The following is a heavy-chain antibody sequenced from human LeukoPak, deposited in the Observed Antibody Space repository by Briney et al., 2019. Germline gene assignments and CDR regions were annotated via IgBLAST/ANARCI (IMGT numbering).Heavy chain of an antibody. J-gene: IGHJ4*02. V-gene: IGHV3-23*01. CDR3: VRGSGYPYYFDY. CDR2: ISGSGGST. Sequence: GGSLRLSCAASGFTFSSFAMNWVRQAPGKGLEWVSAISGSGGSTYYADSVKGRFTISRDNSKNTLYLQMNSLRAEDTAVYYCVRGSGYPYYFDYWGQGTLVTVSS. CDR1: GFTFSSFA. D-gene: IGHD6-19*01.